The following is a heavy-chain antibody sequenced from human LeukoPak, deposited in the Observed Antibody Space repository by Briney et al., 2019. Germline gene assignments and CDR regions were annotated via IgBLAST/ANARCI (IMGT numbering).Heavy chain of an antibody. CDR1: GFTFSSYG. V-gene: IGHV3-30*02. CDR3: ARGSGIAVAGTGDAFDI. Sequence: PGGSPRLSCAASGFTFSSYGMHWVRQAPGKGLEWVAFIRYDGSNKYYADSVKGRFTISRDNSKNTLYLQMNSLRAEDTAVYYCARGSGIAVAGTGDAFDIWGQGTMVTVSS. CDR2: IRYDGSNK. D-gene: IGHD6-19*01. J-gene: IGHJ3*02.